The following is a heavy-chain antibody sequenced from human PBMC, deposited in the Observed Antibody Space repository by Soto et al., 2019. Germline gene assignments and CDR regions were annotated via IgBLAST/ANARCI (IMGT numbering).Heavy chain of an antibody. CDR2: ISGDGSST. CDR1: EFTFRSYW. D-gene: IGHD1-7*01. CDR3: ARSLPGTYGAFDL. J-gene: IGHJ3*01. V-gene: IGHV3-74*01. Sequence: GGSLRLSCTASEFTFRSYWMHWVRQSPGKGLVWVSRISGDGSSTNYADSVKGRFTISRDNAKNTVYLQIDSLRAEDTAVYYCARSLPGTYGAFDLWGQGTMVTVSS.